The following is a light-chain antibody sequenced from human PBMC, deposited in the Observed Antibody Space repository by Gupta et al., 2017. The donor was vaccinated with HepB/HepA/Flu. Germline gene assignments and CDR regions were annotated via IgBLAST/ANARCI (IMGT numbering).Light chain of an antibody. CDR3: QQYNNWVT. J-gene: IGKJ5*01. CDR1: QSVSSN. Sequence: EIVMTQSPATLSVSPGERATLSCRASQSVSSNLASYQQKPGQAPKLLIYGASSRATVIPARLSGSGSGTEFTLTISSLQSEDFAVYYCQQYNNWVTFGQGTRLETK. CDR2: GAS. V-gene: IGKV3-15*01.